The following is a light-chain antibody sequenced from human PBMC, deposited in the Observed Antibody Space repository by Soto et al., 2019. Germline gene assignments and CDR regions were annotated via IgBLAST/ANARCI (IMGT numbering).Light chain of an antibody. CDR3: TSSTSGSLYV. CDR1: SNDVGGYNH. J-gene: IGLJ1*01. V-gene: IGLV2-14*01. CDR2: NVS. Sequence: QSALTQPASVSGSPGQSITISCTGTSNDVGGYNHVSWYQQSPGKVPKLLIYNVSNRPSGVSDRFSGSKSGNTASLTISGLQAEDESDYLCTSSTSGSLYVFGTGTKVTVL.